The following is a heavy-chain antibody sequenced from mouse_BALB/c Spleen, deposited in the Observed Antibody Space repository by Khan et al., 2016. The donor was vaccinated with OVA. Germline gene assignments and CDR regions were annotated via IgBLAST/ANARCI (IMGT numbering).Heavy chain of an antibody. J-gene: IGHJ2*01. CDR2: IDTPNGNT. Sequence: VQLKQSGAELVKSGATVKLSCTASGLYIKDTYTHWLKQWPEQGLQGIGRIDTPNGNTKYDPKFQGKATITADTSTNTVYLQFSSVTTEDTAAYCGARMARKWGQGTTLTVSS. V-gene: IGHV14-3*02. CDR3: ARMARK. CDR1: GLYIKDTY.